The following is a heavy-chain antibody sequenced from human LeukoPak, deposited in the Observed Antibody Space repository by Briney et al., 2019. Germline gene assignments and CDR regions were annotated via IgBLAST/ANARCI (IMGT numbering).Heavy chain of an antibody. V-gene: IGHV4-34*01. J-gene: IGHJ4*02. CDR1: GGSFSGYY. CDR2: INHSGST. CDR3: ARGGRLRSITFDY. Sequence: SETLSLTRAVYGGSFSGYYWSWIRQPPGKGLEWIGEINHSGSTNYNPSLKSRVTISVDTSKNQFSLKLSSVTAADTAVYYCARGGRLRSITFDYWGQGTLVTVSS. D-gene: IGHD4-17*01.